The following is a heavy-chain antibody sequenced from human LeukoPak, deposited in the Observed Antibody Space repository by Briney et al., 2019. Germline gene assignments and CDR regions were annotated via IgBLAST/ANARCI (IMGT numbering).Heavy chain of an antibody. Sequence: GGSLRLSCVASGFTFSGSWMNWIRQPPGRGREWVANLNPDGSAKRYVDSVKGRFTISRDNAKKSLYLQMNSLRAEDTAVYYCAREGYDSYTWGQGNLVTVSS. CDR1: GFTFSGSW. V-gene: IGHV3-7*01. J-gene: IGHJ5*02. CDR2: LNPDGSAK. D-gene: IGHD3-22*01. CDR3: AREGYDSYT.